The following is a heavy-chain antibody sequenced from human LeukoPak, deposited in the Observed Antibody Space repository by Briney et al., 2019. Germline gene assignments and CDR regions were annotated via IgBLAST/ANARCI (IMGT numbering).Heavy chain of an antibody. CDR1: GYTFTSYG. Sequence: GASVKVSCKASGYTFTSYGISWVRQAPGQGLEWMGWISAYNGNTNYAQKLQGRVTMTTDTSTSTAYMELRNLRSDDTAVYYCARSSRYSSSWGFDYWGQGTLVTVSS. D-gene: IGHD6-13*01. V-gene: IGHV1-18*01. CDR2: ISAYNGNT. CDR3: ARSSRYSSSWGFDY. J-gene: IGHJ4*02.